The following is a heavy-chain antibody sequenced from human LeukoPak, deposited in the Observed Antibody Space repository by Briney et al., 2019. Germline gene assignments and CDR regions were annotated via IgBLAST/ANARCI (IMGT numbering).Heavy chain of an antibody. CDR1: GGSISSYY. Sequence: SETLSLTCTVSGGSISSYYWSWVRQPPGKGLEWIGYIYYSGSTNYNPSLKSRLTISVDTSKNQFSLKLSSVTAADTAVYYCAREVASWYYFDYWGQGTLVTVSS. J-gene: IGHJ4*02. D-gene: IGHD5-12*01. V-gene: IGHV4-4*08. CDR2: IYYSGST. CDR3: AREVASWYYFDY.